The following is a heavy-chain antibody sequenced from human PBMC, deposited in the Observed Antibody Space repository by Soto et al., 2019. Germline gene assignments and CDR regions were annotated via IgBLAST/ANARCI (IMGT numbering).Heavy chain of an antibody. D-gene: IGHD6-19*01. V-gene: IGHV4-4*07. Sequence: SETLSLTCSVSGGSMNTYYWTWIRQPGGKGLECVGRIYSSGGTNYNPSLQSRVTMSVDTSKKRISLKLTSVTAADTAVYYCARGTVTGVDYGMDVWGQGTTVTVSS. CDR3: ARGTVTGVDYGMDV. J-gene: IGHJ6*02. CDR2: IYSSGGT. CDR1: GGSMNTYY.